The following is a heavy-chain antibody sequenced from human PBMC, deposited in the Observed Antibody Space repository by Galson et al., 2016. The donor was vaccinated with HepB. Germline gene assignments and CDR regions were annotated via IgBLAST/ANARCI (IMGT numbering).Heavy chain of an antibody. CDR1: GFTVSRND. CDR2: IYSGAST. J-gene: IGHJ6*02. CDR3: ARDGGYYGMDV. Sequence: SLRLSCAASGFTVSRNDMSWVRQAPGKGLEWVSVIYSGASTYYADSVKGRFTISRDSSKNTLYLQMNSPRAEDTAVYYCARDGGYYGMDVWCQGTTVTVSS. V-gene: IGHV3-53*01.